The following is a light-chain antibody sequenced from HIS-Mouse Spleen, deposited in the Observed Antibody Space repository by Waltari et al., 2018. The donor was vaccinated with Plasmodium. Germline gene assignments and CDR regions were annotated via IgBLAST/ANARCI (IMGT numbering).Light chain of an antibody. CDR3: YSTDSSGNHRV. V-gene: IGLV3-10*01. J-gene: IGLJ3*02. Sequence: SYELTQPPSVSVSPGQTARITCSGDALPKKYASWYQQTSGQAPVLVIYADSKRPSGIPERFSGSSSGTMATLTISGAQVEDEADYYCYSTDSSGNHRVFGGGTKLTVL. CDR1: ALPKKY. CDR2: ADS.